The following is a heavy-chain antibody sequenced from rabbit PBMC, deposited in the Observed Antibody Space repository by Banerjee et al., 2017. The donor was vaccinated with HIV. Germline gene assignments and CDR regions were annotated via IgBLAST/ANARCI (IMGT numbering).Heavy chain of an antibody. Sequence: QSLEESGGDLAKPGASLTLTCTASGFSFSSSYWICWVRQAPGKGLEWIACMNFGSSGRTYYASWAKGRFTISKTSSTTVTLQMPSLTAADTATYFCARDYSDGYVGYDLWGQGTLVTVS. J-gene: IGHJ4*01. V-gene: IGHV1S40*01. CDR2: MNFGSSGRT. D-gene: IGHD6-1*01. CDR1: GFSFSSSYW. CDR3: ARDYSDGYVGYDL.